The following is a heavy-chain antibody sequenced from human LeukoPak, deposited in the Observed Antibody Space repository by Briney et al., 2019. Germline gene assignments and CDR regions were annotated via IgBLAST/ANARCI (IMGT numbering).Heavy chain of an antibody. CDR1: GFTFSSGW. D-gene: IGHD1-26*01. V-gene: IGHV3-74*01. CDR3: ARGVRGSYGTDL. CDR2: INPAGSST. J-gene: IGHJ5*02. Sequence: GGSLRLSCAASGFTFSSGWMHWVRQAPGQGLVWVSRINPAGSSTNYADSVKGRFTISRDNAMNTLYLHLNSLRAEDTAVYYCARGVRGSYGTDLWGQGTLVTVSS.